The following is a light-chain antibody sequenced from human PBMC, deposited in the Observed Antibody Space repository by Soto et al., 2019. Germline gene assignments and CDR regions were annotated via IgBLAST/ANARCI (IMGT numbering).Light chain of an antibody. CDR1: SSNVGGNT. CDR2: RNS. J-gene: IGLJ3*02. V-gene: IGLV1-44*01. CDR3: AAWDDNLRGLV. Sequence: QSGLTQPPSASGTPGKTIIISCSGSSSNVGGNTVTWYQHLPGTAPKVLIYRNSHRPSGVPDRFSGSQSGSSASLAISGLQSEDEADYYCAAWDDNLRGLVFGGGTKVTVL.